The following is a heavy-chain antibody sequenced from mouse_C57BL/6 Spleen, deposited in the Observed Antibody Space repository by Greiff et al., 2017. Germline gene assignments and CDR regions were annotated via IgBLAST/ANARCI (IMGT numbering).Heavy chain of an antibody. D-gene: IGHD2-1*01. CDR1: GFSLTSYA. V-gene: IGHV2-9-1*01. Sequence: QVQLQQSGPGLVAPSQSLSITCTVSGFSLTSYAISWVRQPPGKGLEWLGVIWTCGGTNYNSALNSRMSLREDNSTSQVFLKMNSLQTDDTARYYCARKEGNLRGFDDWGKGTTVTVSA. J-gene: IGHJ1*03. CDR2: IWTCGGT. CDR3: ARKEGNLRGFDD.